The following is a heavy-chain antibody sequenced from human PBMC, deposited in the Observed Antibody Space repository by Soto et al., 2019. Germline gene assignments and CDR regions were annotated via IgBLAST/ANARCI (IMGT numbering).Heavy chain of an antibody. Sequence: GGSLRLSCAASGFPFSSYGMHWVRQAPGKGLEWVAVIWYDGSNKYYADSVKGRFTISRDNSKNTLYLQMNSLRAEDTAVYYCAKGGCSGGNCSPNWFDPWGQGTLVTVSS. CDR3: AKGGCSGGNCSPNWFDP. V-gene: IGHV3-33*06. D-gene: IGHD2-15*01. CDR1: GFPFSSYG. CDR2: IWYDGSNK. J-gene: IGHJ5*02.